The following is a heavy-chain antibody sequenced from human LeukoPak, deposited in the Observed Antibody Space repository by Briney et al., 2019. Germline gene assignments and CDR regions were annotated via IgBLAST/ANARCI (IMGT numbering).Heavy chain of an antibody. CDR1: GYTFTSYG. Sequence: ASVKVSCKASGYTFTSYGISWVRQAPGQRLEWMGWINAGNGNTKYLQEFQGRVTITRDTSASIAYMELRSLRSDDTAVYYCARDMYYYDSSGYYNFDYWGQGTLVTVSS. CDR3: ARDMYYYDSSGYYNFDY. V-gene: IGHV1-3*01. D-gene: IGHD3-22*01. J-gene: IGHJ4*02. CDR2: INAGNGNT.